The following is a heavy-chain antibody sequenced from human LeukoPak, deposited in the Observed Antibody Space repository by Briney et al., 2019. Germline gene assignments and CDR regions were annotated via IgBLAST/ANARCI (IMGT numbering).Heavy chain of an antibody. CDR1: GYTFTSYG. J-gene: IGHJ4*02. CDR3: ARVWQQQLVFDY. D-gene: IGHD6-13*01. V-gene: IGHV1-18*01. CDR2: NSAYNGNT. Sequence: GASVKVSCKASGYTFTSYGISWVRQAPGQGLEWMGWNSAYNGNTNYAQILQGRVTMTTDTSTRTAYMELRSLISDDTAVYYCARVWQQQLVFDYWGQGTLVTVSS.